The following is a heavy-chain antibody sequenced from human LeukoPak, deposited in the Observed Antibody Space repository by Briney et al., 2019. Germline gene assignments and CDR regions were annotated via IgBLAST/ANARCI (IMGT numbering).Heavy chain of an antibody. D-gene: IGHD6-19*01. J-gene: IGHJ4*02. CDR3: ARAISVAASFDY. V-gene: IGHV4-59*08. CDR1: GGSISSYY. CDR2: IYYSGST. Sequence: NPSETLSLTCTVSGGSISSYYWSWIRQPPGKGLEWIGYIYYSGSTNYNPSLKSRVTISVDTSKNQFSLKLSSVTAADTAVYYCARAISVAASFDYWGQGTLVTVSS.